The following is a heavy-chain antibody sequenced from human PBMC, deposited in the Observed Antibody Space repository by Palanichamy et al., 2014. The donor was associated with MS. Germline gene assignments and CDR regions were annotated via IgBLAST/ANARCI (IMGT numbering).Heavy chain of an antibody. D-gene: IGHD1-26*01. V-gene: IGHV3-74*01. J-gene: IGHJ4*02. CDR2: INSDGSRT. Sequence: EVQLVESGGVLVQPGGSLRLSCAASGFTFSSYWMHWVRQVPGKGLVWVSRINSDGSRTNYADSVKGRFTVSRDNAENTLYLQMNSLRAEDTAVYYCARIRYGEWGYAQDCWGQGTLVTVS. CDR3: ARIRYGEWGYAQDC. CDR1: GFTFSSYW.